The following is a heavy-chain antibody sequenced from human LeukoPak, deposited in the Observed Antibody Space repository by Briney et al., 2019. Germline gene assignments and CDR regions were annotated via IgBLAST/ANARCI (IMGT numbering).Heavy chain of an antibody. CDR2: ISQSGST. J-gene: IGHJ4*02. Sequence: SETLSLTCTVSGYSISNNYYWGWIRQPPGKGLEWIGSISQSGSTYYSPSLRGRVTISVDTSKNHFSLKLSSVTAADTAVYYCARGRPTVRGVTMIDYWGQGTLVTVSS. V-gene: IGHV4-38-2*02. D-gene: IGHD3-10*01. CDR3: ARGRPTVRGVTMIDY. CDR1: GYSISNNYY.